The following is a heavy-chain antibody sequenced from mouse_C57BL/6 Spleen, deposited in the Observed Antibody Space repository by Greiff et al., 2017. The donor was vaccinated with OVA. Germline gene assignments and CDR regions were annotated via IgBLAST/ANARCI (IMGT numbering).Heavy chain of an antibody. V-gene: IGHV1-69*01. Sequence: QVQLQQPGAELVMPGASVKLSCKASGYTFTSYWMHWVKQRPGQGLEWIGEIDPSDSYTNYNQKFKGKSTLTVDKSSSTAYMQLSSLTSEDSAVYYCARRKLYYDYDTYYAMDYWGQGTSVTVSS. CDR1: GYTFTSYW. J-gene: IGHJ4*01. D-gene: IGHD2-4*01. CDR3: ARRKLYYDYDTYYAMDY. CDR2: IDPSDSYT.